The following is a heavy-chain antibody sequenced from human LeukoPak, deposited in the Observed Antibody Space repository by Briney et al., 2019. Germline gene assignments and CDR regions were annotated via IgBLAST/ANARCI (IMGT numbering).Heavy chain of an antibody. V-gene: IGHV3-23*01. CDR1: GFTFSSYA. D-gene: IGHD6-13*01. CDR3: ARDQGIAAAAVGYYYGMDV. CDR2: ITSSGGST. J-gene: IGHJ6*02. Sequence: PGGFLRLSCAASGFTFSSYAMSWVRQAPGRGLEWVSSITSSGGSTYYADSAKGRFTISRHNSKNTLYLQMNSLRAEDTAVYYCARDQGIAAAAVGYYYGMDVWGQGTTVTVSS.